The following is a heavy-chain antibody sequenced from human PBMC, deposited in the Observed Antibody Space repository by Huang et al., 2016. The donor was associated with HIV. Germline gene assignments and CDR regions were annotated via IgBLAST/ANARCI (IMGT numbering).Heavy chain of an antibody. V-gene: IGHV1-46*03. CDR3: AREGITPSGTEVSGFDF. CDR1: GFSILIHY. J-gene: IGHJ5*01. Sequence: QVQLVQSGAEVTKPGASVTISCKASGFSILIHYIHWVRQAPGQGLEWMGIGKPGGGGADYAQKFKDRVTMTRDTSTRTLYMELSSLRSEDTAVYYCAREGITPSGTEVSGFDFWGQGTPVSVSS. D-gene: IGHD6-13*01. CDR2: GKPGGGGA.